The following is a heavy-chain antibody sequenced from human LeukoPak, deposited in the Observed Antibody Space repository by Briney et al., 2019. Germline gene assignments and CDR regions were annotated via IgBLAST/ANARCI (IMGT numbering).Heavy chain of an antibody. V-gene: IGHV3-21*01. CDR2: ISSSSSYI. J-gene: IGHJ6*03. Sequence: GGSLRLSCAASGFTFSTYSMNWVRQAPRKGLEWVSPISSSSSYIYYADSVKGRFTISRDNAKNSLYLQMNSLRAEDTAVYYCARGYCTDGVCSVYYYYYMDVWGKGTTVTVSS. D-gene: IGHD2-8*01. CDR1: GFTFSTYS. CDR3: ARGYCTDGVCSVYYYYYMDV.